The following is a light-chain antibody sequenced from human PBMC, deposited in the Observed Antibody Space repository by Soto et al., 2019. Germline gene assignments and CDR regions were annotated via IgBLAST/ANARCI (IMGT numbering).Light chain of an antibody. CDR3: QQYGSPPQT. CDR1: QSVGSSY. Sequence: ENVLTQSPGTLSLSPGERATLSCRASQSVGSSYLAWYQQKPGQAPRLLIYGASSRATGIPDRFSGSGSGTDVTLTISRLEPEDFAVYYCQQYGSPPQTFGQGTKLEIK. CDR2: GAS. V-gene: IGKV3-20*01. J-gene: IGKJ2*01.